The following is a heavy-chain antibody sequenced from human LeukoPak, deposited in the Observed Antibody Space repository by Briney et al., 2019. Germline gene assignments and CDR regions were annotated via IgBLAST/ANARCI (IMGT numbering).Heavy chain of an antibody. CDR1: GFTFSSYA. D-gene: IGHD3-3*01. CDR3: ARDQGEISTYYDFWSGLGY. Sequence: ETGGSLRLSCAASGFTFSSYAMHWVRQAPGKGLEWVAVISYDGSNKYYADSVKGRFTISRDNSKNTLYLQMNSLRAEDTAVYYCARDQGEISTYYDFWSGLGYWGQGTLVTVSS. V-gene: IGHV3-30-3*01. J-gene: IGHJ4*02. CDR2: ISYDGSNK.